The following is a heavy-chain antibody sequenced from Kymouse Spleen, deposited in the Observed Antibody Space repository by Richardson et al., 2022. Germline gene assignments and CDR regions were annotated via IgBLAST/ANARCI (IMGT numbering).Heavy chain of an antibody. CDR3: AKEYCSSTSCYGWFDP. J-gene: IGHJ5*02. V-gene: IGHV3-9*01. CDR2: ISWNSGSI. D-gene: IGHD2-2*02. CDR1: GFTFDDYA. Sequence: EVQLVESGGGLVQPGRSLRLSCAASGFTFDDYAMHWVRQAPGKGLEWVSGISWNSGSIGYADSVKGRFTISRDNAKNSLYLQMNSLRAEDTALYYCAKEYCSSTSCYGWFDPWGQGTLVTVSS.